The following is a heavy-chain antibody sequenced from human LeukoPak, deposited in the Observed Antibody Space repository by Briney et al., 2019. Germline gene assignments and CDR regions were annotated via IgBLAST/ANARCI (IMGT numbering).Heavy chain of an antibody. CDR2: INPNSGGT. D-gene: IGHD5/OR15-5a*01. CDR3: ARDLNAVYVCWFDP. J-gene: IGHJ5*02. V-gene: IGHV1-2*02. CDR1: GYTFTGYY. Sequence: ASVKVSCKASGYTFTGYYMHWVRQAPGQGLEWMGWINPNSGGTNYAQKFQGRVTMTRDTSISTAYMELSSLRSDDTAVYYCARDLNAVYVCWFDPWGQGTLVTVSS.